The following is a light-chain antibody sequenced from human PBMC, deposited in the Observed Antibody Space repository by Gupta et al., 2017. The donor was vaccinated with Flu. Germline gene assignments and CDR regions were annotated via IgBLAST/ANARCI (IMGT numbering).Light chain of an antibody. CDR2: GAS. J-gene: IGKJ1*01. CDR1: QSVSSN. V-gene: IGKV3-15*01. CDR3: QQYNNWPPWT. Sequence: EIMMPQSPATLSVSPGERATLSCRASQSVSSNLAWYQQKPGQAPRLLIYGASTRATGIPARFSGSGSGTEFTLTISSLQSEDFALYYCQQYNNWPPWTCGQGTKVEIK.